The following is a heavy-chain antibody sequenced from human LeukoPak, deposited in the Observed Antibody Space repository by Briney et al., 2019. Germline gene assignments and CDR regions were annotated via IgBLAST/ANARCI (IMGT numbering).Heavy chain of an antibody. J-gene: IGHJ4*02. D-gene: IGHD3-10*01. Sequence: ASVKVSCKASGYTFTGYYIHWVRQAPGQGLEWMGWINPNSGGTKYAEKFQGRVTMTRDTSISTAYMELSRLRSDDTAVYYCAFMVRGVIIRDYWGQGTLVTVSS. V-gene: IGHV1-2*02. CDR1: GYTFTGYY. CDR3: AFMVRGVIIRDY. CDR2: INPNSGGT.